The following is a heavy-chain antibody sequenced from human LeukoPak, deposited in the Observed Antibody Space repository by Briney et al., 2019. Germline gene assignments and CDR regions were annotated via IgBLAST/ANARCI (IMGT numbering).Heavy chain of an antibody. CDR1: GFTFSSYW. J-gene: IGHJ4*02. V-gene: IGHV3-7*01. CDR2: IKQDGSEK. D-gene: IGHD4-23*01. Sequence: GGSLRPSCAASGFTFSSYWMSWVRQAPGKGLEWVADIKQDGSEKYYVDSVKGRFTISRENAKNSLYLQMNSLRAEDTVVYYCAREEDYGGNPDYWGQGTLVTVSS. CDR3: AREEDYGGNPDY.